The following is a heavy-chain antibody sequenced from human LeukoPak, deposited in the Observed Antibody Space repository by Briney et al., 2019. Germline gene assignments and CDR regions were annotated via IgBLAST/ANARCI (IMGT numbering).Heavy chain of an antibody. J-gene: IGHJ2*01. D-gene: IGHD3-16*02. CDR1: GFTFSGSA. V-gene: IGHV3-73*01. CDR3: ARSLDWYLDL. Sequence: PGGSLKLSCAASGFTFSGSAMHWVRQASGKGLEWVGRIRSKGNNYATAYAASVKGRFTISRDDSKNTAYLQMNSLKTEDTAVYYCARSLDWYLDLWGRGTLVTVSS. CDR2: IRSKGNNYAT.